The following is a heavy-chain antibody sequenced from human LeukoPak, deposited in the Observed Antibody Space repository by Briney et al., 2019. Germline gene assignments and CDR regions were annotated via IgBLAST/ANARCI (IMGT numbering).Heavy chain of an antibody. D-gene: IGHD3-10*01. J-gene: IGHJ6*02. CDR2: IYSGATT. Sequence: GGSLRLSYAASGFTVSSNYMSWVRQAPGKGLEWVSVIYSGATTYYADSVKGRFTISSDNSKNTLYLQMNSLRAEDTAVYYCARDRGYYSSGMDVWGQGTTVTVSS. CDR3: ARDRGYYSSGMDV. V-gene: IGHV3-66*01. CDR1: GFTVSSNY.